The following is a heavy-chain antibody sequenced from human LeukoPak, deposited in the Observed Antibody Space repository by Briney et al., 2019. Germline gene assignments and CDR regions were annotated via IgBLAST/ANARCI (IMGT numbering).Heavy chain of an antibody. CDR1: GGSVSSGSYY. CDR2: IYYSGST. J-gene: IGHJ3*02. V-gene: IGHV4-61*01. D-gene: IGHD2-15*01. CDR3: ARVSVGGDAFDI. Sequence: PSETLSLTCTVSGGSVSSGSYYWSWIRQPPGKGLEWIGYIYYSGSTNYNPSLKSRVTISVDTSKNQFSLKLSSVTAADTAVYYCARVSVGGDAFDIWGQGTMVTASS.